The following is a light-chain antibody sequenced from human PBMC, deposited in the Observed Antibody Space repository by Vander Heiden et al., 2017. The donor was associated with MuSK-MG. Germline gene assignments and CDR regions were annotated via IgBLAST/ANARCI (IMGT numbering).Light chain of an antibody. Sequence: DIQMTQSPSSLSASVGDRVTITCRASQSISSYLNWYQQKPGKAPKLLIYAASSLQSGVPSRFSGSGAGTDFTLTISSRQPEDFATYYCQQRYSTPSRLTFGGGTKVEIK. J-gene: IGKJ4*01. V-gene: IGKV1-39*01. CDR2: AAS. CDR3: QQRYSTPSRLT. CDR1: QSISSY.